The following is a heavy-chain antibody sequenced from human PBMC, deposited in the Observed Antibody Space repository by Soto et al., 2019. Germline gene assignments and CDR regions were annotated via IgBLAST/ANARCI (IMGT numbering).Heavy chain of an antibody. CDR1: GFTFSSYS. D-gene: IGHD2-2*02. V-gene: IGHV3-21*01. CDR3: ARDIVVVPAAIMGGYYYYGMDV. CDR2: ISSSSSYI. Sequence: EVQLVESGGGLVKPGGSLRLSCAASGFTFSSYSMNWVRQAPGKGLEWVSSISSSSSYIYYADSVKGRFTISRDNAKNSLYLQMNSLRAEDTAVYYCARDIVVVPAAIMGGYYYYGMDVW. J-gene: IGHJ6*01.